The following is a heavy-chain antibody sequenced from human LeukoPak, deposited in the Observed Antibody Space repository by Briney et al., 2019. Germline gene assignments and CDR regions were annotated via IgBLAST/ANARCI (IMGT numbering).Heavy chain of an antibody. D-gene: IGHD3-10*01. J-gene: IGHJ4*02. CDR1: GGSISSSSYY. Sequence: SETLSLTCTVSGGSISSSSYYWSWIRQPPGKGLEWIGYIYYSGSTNYNPSLKSRVTISVDTSKNQFSLKLSSVTAADTAVYYCARVRVPSALDYWGQGTLVTVSS. V-gene: IGHV4-61*01. CDR2: IYYSGST. CDR3: ARVRVPSALDY.